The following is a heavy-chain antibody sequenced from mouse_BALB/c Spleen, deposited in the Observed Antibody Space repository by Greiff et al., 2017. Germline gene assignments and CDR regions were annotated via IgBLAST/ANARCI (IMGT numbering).Heavy chain of an antibody. D-gene: IGHD3-3*01. CDR2: ISSGSSTI. CDR3: ARGDRDY. CDR1: GFTFSSFG. Sequence: EVQLVESGGGLVQPGGSRKLSCAASGFTFSSFGMHWVRQAPEKGLEWVAYISSGSSTIYYADTVKGRFTISRDNPKNTLFLQMTSLRSEDTAMYYCARGDRDYWGQGTTLTVSS. V-gene: IGHV5-17*02. J-gene: IGHJ2*01.